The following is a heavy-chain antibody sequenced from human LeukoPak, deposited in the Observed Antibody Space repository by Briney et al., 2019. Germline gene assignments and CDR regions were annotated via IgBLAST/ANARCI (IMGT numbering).Heavy chain of an antibody. CDR3: ARGGSSSDYYYGMDV. CDR2: IYPGDSDT. Sequence: GESLKISCKGSGYSFTSYWIGWVRQMPGKGLEWMGIIYPGDSDTRYSPSFQGQVTISADKSISTAYLQWISLKASDTAMYYCARGGSSSDYYYGMDVWGQGTTVTVSS. J-gene: IGHJ6*02. CDR1: GYSFTSYW. V-gene: IGHV5-51*01. D-gene: IGHD6-13*01.